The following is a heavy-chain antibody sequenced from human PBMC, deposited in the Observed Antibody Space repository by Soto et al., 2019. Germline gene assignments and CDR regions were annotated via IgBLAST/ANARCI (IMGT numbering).Heavy chain of an antibody. Sequence: GGSLRLSCAASRFTFSDYYMTWIRQAPGKGLEWVSYISSNGKYRGYADSVKGRFTISRDNAENSLYLQMDSLRAEDTAVYYCALNCDIFTAGIFDSCGRGPLVTVS. V-gene: IGHV3-11*03. J-gene: IGHJ3*01. CDR1: RFTFSDYY. D-gene: IGHD3-9*01. CDR3: ALNCDIFTAGIFDS. CDR2: ISSNGKYR.